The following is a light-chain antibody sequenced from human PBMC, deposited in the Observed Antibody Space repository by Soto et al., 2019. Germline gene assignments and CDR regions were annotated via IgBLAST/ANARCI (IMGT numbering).Light chain of an antibody. CDR1: QSRVYSDGNTY. CDR3: MQGPHCPRS. CDR2: KVS. Sequence: DVVMTQSPLSLPVTLGQPASISCRSSQSRVYSDGNTYVTWFQQWPGQSPRRPIYKVSNRDSGVPDRFSGSGSGHDFTLKISMGEAEDVGVYCCMQGPHCPRSVGRGTELEIK. J-gene: IGKJ2*01. V-gene: IGKV2-30*01.